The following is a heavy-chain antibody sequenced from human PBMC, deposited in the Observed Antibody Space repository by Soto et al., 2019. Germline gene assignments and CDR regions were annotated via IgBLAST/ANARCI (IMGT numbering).Heavy chain of an antibody. Sequence: GGSLRLSCAASGFSFTIYSMNWVRQAPGKGLEWVSCISSSSTYIYYADSLKGRFSVSRDNAKNSLYLQLNSLRAEDTAIYYCATGYCSGGNCHFDNWGQGTLVTV. D-gene: IGHD2-15*01. CDR2: ISSSSTYI. V-gene: IGHV3-21*01. J-gene: IGHJ4*02. CDR3: ATGYCSGGNCHFDN. CDR1: GFSFTIYS.